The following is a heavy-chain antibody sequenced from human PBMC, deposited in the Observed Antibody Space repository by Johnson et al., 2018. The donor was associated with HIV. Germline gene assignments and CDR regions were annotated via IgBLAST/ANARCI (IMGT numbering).Heavy chain of an antibody. CDR3: TTDQGYYGDAFDI. CDR2: IRYDGSNK. J-gene: IGHJ3*02. Sequence: QMQLVESGGGVVQPGGSLRLSCAASGFTFSSYGMHWVRQAPGKGLEWVAFIRYDGSNKYYADSVKGRFTISRDNSKNTLYLQMNSLKTEDTAVYYCTTDQGYYGDAFDIWGQGTMVTVSS. D-gene: IGHD3-10*01. V-gene: IGHV3-30*02. CDR1: GFTFSSYG.